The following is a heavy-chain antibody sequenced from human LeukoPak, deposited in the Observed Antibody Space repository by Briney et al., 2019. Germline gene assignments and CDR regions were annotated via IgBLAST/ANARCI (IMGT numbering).Heavy chain of an antibody. CDR1: GGSISSYY. CDR2: IYYSGST. D-gene: IGHD1-1*01. Sequence: SETLSLTCTVSGGSISSYYWSWIRQPSGKGLEWIGYIYYSGSTNYNPSLKSRVTISVDTSKNQFSLKLSSVTAADTAVYYYARGRLELGYWGQGTLVTVFS. V-gene: IGHV4-59*01. J-gene: IGHJ4*02. CDR3: ARGRLELGY.